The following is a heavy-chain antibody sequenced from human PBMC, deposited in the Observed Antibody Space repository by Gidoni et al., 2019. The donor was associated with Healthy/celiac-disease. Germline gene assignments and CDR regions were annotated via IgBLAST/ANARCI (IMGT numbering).Heavy chain of an antibody. D-gene: IGHD3-22*01. J-gene: IGHJ4*02. CDR2: IRAYNGNT. Sequence: QVQLVQSGAEVKKPGASVKFSCTASGYTFTSYGISWVRQAPGQGLEWMGWIRAYNGNTNYAQKLQGRVTMTTDTSTSTAYMELRSLRSDDTAVYYCARGYYDSSGYYSTQFDYWGQGTLVTVSS. CDR3: ARGYYDSSGYYSTQFDY. V-gene: IGHV1-18*01. CDR1: GYTFTSYG.